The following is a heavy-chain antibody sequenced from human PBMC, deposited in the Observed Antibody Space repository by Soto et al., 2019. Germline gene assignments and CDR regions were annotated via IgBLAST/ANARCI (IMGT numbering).Heavy chain of an antibody. CDR3: AKGKIPGVAVAGTIDY. J-gene: IGHJ4*02. Sequence: GGSLRLSCAASGFAFTSYDVSWVRQAPGKGLEWVSGISGSGGRIYYADPVKGRFTISRDNSKNTLYLQMNSLRVEDTAVYYCAKGKIPGVAVAGTIDYWGQGTLVTVSS. CDR2: ISGSGGRI. D-gene: IGHD6-19*01. V-gene: IGHV3-23*01. CDR1: GFAFTSYD.